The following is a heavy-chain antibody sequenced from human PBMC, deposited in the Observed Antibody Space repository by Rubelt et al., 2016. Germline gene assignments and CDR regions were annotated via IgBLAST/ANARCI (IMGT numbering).Heavy chain of an antibody. D-gene: IGHD3-16*02. J-gene: IGHJ4*02. CDR2: LSAYNGNT. CDR1: GYTFTSYG. V-gene: IGHV1-18*01. CDR3: ARNLIMITFGGVIVPPDY. Sequence: QVQLVQSGAEVKKPGASVQVSCKASGYTFTSYGISWVRQAPGQGLEWMGWLSAYNGNTNYAQKLQGRGPMTTTTSTRTAYMELRSLRSDDTAVYYCARNLIMITFGGVIVPPDYWGQGTLVTVSS.